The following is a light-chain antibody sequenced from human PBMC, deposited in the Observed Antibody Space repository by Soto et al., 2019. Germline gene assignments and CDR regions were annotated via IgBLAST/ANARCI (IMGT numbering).Light chain of an antibody. V-gene: IGKV3-20*01. J-gene: IGKJ3*01. CDR1: QSVSSSY. CDR3: QQYGSSPFT. CDR2: GAS. Sequence: EFVLTQSPATLSLSPGERATLSCRASQSVSSSYLAWYQQKPGQAPRLLIYGASSRATGIPDRFSGSGSGTDFTLTISRLEPEDFAVYYCQQYGSSPFTFGPGTKVDIK.